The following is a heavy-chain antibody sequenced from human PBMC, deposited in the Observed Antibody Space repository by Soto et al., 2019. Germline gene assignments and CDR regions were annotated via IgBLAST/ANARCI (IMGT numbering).Heavy chain of an antibody. CDR2: INAGNGNT. CDR1: GYTFTSYA. CDR3: ARDAVVVVAATPYPPSAYYGMDV. J-gene: IGHJ6*02. D-gene: IGHD2-15*01. Sequence: QVQLVQSGAEVKKPGASVKVSFKASGYTFTSYAMHWVRQAPGQRLEWMGWINAGNGNTKYSQKFQGRVTITRDTSASTAYMELSSLRSEDTAVYYCARDAVVVVAATPYPPSAYYGMDVWGQGTTVTVSS. V-gene: IGHV1-3*01.